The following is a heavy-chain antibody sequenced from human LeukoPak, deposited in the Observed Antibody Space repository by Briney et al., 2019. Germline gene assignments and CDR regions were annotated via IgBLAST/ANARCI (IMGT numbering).Heavy chain of an antibody. Sequence: GGSLRLSCAASGFTFSSYWMHWFRQAPGKGLVWVSRINSDGSSTSYADSVKGRFTISRDNAKNTLYLQMNSLRAEDTAVYYCARGVYYYGSGSYYNIGFFVYWGQGTLVTVSS. D-gene: IGHD3-10*01. J-gene: IGHJ4*02. V-gene: IGHV3-74*01. CDR1: GFTFSSYW. CDR3: ARGVYYYGSGSYYNIGFFVY. CDR2: INSDGSST.